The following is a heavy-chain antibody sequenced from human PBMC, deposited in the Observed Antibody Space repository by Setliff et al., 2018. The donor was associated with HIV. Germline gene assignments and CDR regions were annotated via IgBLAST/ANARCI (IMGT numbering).Heavy chain of an antibody. V-gene: IGHV4-34*01. CDR1: GGSFSGYY. J-gene: IGHJ4*02. CDR3: ARGHDSSGYLGIDY. Sequence: SETLSLTCAVYGGSFSGYYWSWIRQPPGKGLEWIGEINHSGTTNYNPSLKSRVTISVDTSKNQFSLKLSSVTAADTAVYYCARGHDSSGYLGIDYWGQGTLVTVSS. CDR2: INHSGTT. D-gene: IGHD3-22*01.